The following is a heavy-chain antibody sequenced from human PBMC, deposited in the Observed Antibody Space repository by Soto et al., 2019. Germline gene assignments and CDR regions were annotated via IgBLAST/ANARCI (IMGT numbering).Heavy chain of an antibody. CDR2: ISGSGGST. V-gene: IGHV3-23*01. D-gene: IGHD2-15*01. CDR1: GFTFSSYA. J-gene: IGHJ6*02. CDR3: WKVVVLGPYYYYGMDV. Sequence: GGSLRLSCAASGFTFSSYAMSWVRQAPGKGLEWVSAISGSGGSTYYADSVKGRFTISRDNSKNTLYLQMNSLRAEDTAVYYCWKVVVLGPYYYYGMDVWGQGTTVTVSS.